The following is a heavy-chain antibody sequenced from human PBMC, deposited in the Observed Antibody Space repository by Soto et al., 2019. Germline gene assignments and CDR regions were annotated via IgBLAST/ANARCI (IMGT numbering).Heavy chain of an antibody. J-gene: IGHJ4*02. D-gene: IGHD2-2*01. Sequence: GESLRLSCAASGFTFSDYYMSWIRQAPGKGLEWVSYISSSSSYTNYADSVKGRFTISRDNAKNSLYLQMNSLRAEDTAVYYCARSVPHLGIGKYYFDYWGQGTLVTVSS. CDR1: GFTFSDYY. V-gene: IGHV3-11*06. CDR2: ISSSSSYT. CDR3: ARSVPHLGIGKYYFDY.